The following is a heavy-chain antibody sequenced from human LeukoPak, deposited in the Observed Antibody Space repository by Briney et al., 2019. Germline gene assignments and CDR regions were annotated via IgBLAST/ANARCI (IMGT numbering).Heavy chain of an antibody. J-gene: IGHJ4*02. CDR2: INPDGSGT. Sequence: PGGSLRLSCAAAGFTFSNYKMHWVRQAPGQGLMWVSRINPDGSGTTYADSVKGRFTISRDNAKNTLYLQMNSLRVEDTAMYYCVSACGDQGAYWGQGTLVTVSS. V-gene: IGHV3-74*01. D-gene: IGHD4-17*01. CDR1: GFTFSNYK. CDR3: VSACGDQGAY.